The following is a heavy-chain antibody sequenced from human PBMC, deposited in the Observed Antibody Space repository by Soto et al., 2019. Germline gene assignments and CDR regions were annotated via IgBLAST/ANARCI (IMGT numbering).Heavy chain of an antibody. J-gene: IGHJ4*02. CDR2: ISGSGGDT. Sequence: ESLKISCTASGFTFNNYAMSWVRQAPGKGLEWLSAISGSGGDTYYADSVKGRFTLSRDNPNSTLFLHMNSLRAEDTAVYYCANYLYRSDLPLDGLDKWGQRALVTGSA. V-gene: IGHV3-23*01. CDR1: GFTFNNYA. CDR3: ANYLYRSDLPLDGLDK. D-gene: IGHD3-16*02.